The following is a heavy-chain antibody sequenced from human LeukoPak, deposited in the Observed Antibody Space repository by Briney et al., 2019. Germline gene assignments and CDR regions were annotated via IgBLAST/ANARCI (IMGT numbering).Heavy chain of an antibody. V-gene: IGHV4-59*01. CDR2: IYYSGST. Sequence: PSETLSLTCTVSGGSINSNYWSWIRQPPGKGLEGIGYIYYSGSTEYNPSLKSRVTISVDRSKNQFSLKLSSVTAADTAVYYCATLIGYSNWFDPWGQGTLVTVSS. CDR3: ATLIGYSNWFDP. CDR1: GGSINSNY. J-gene: IGHJ5*02. D-gene: IGHD1-26*01.